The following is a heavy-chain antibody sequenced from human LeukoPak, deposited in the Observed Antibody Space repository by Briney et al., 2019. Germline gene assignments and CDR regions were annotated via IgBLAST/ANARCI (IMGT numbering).Heavy chain of an antibody. CDR2: IYYSGST. V-gene: IGHV4-39*01. Sequence: SETLSLTCTVSGGSISSSSHYWGWIRQPPGKGLEWIGSIYYSGSTYYNPSLKSRVTISVDTSKNQCSLKLSSVTAADTAVYYCARRDLILLYAFDIWGQGTMVTVSS. D-gene: IGHD2/OR15-2a*01. CDR3: ARRDLILLYAFDI. CDR1: GGSISSSSHY. J-gene: IGHJ3*02.